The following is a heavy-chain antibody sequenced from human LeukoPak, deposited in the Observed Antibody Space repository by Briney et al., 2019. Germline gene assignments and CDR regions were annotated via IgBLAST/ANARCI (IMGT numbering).Heavy chain of an antibody. J-gene: IGHJ4*02. Sequence: PSETLSLTCTVSGGSISSYYWSWIRQPAGKGQEWIGRIYTSGSTNYNPSLKSRVTMSVDTSKNQFSLKLSSVTAADTAVYYCARFGIRNYYDSSGPSDYWGQGTLVTVSS. CDR3: ARFGIRNYYDSSGPSDY. D-gene: IGHD3-22*01. CDR2: IYTSGST. CDR1: GGSISSYY. V-gene: IGHV4-4*07.